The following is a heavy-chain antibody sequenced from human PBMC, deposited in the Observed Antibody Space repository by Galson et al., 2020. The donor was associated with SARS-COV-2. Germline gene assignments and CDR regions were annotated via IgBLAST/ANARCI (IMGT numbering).Heavy chain of an antibody. CDR2: IYHSGST. J-gene: IGHJ4*02. CDR1: GYSISSGYF. CDR3: ARGRGSGWSAGVDY. Sequence: SETLSLTCTVSGYSISSGYFWGWIRQPPGKGLEWMGSIYHSGSTNYNPSLKSRVTISADTSKNQFSLKLRSVTAADTAVYYCARGRGSGWSAGVDYWGQGTLVTVSS. D-gene: IGHD6-19*01. V-gene: IGHV4-38-2*02.